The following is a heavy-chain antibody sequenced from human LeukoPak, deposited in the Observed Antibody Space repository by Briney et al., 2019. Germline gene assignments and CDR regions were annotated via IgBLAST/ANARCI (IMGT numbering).Heavy chain of an antibody. CDR1: GFTFSNYA. Sequence: GGSLRLACAVSGFTFSNYAMSWDRQAPGTGLEWVGSLTDSGDATYYADSVKGRFTISRDNSKNTLYLQMNSLRAEDTAVYYCAKYLSGPFDNWGQGTLVSVSS. V-gene: IGHV3-23*01. J-gene: IGHJ4*02. CDR2: LTDSGDAT. CDR3: AKYLSGPFDN. D-gene: IGHD3-16*02.